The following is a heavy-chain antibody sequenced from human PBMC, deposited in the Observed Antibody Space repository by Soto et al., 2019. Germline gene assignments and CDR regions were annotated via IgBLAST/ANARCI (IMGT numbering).Heavy chain of an antibody. J-gene: IGHJ6*02. V-gene: IGHV4-31*03. CDR3: ARESGDGYNSDNYGMDV. D-gene: IGHD5-12*01. CDR2: IYSSGST. Sequence: QVQLQESGPGLVKPSQTLSLTCPVSGGSISSGGYYWSWIRQHPGKALEWIGYIYSSGSTYYNPTLKSRVTISVDTSKNQVSLELSSVTAADTAVYYCARESGDGYNSDNYGMDVWGQGTTVTVSS. CDR1: GGSISSGGYY.